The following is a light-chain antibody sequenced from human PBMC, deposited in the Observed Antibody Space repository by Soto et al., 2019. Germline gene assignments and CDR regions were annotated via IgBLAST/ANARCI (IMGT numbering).Light chain of an antibody. CDR3: CSYAGSSTFVFV. V-gene: IGLV2-23*03. CDR1: SSDVGSYNL. Sequence: QSALTQPASVSGSPGQSITISCTGTSSDVGSYNLVSWYQQHPGKAPKLMIYEGSKRPSGVSNRFSGSKSGNTASLTISGLQAEGEADYYCCSYAGSSTFVFVFGGGTQLTVL. CDR2: EGS. J-gene: IGLJ2*01.